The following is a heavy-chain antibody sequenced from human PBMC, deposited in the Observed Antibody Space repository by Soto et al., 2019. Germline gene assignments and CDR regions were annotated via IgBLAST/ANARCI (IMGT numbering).Heavy chain of an antibody. J-gene: IGHJ5*02. CDR3: ARDRGPGGGSYPYWFDP. Sequence: QVQLVQSGAEVKKPGSSVKVSCKASGGTFSSYAITWVRQAPGQGLEWMGGIIPIFGTANYAQKFQGRVTLTADXSXRXXYMEMCSLRSEETAVYCCARDRGPGGGSYPYWFDPWGQGPLVTVSS. D-gene: IGHD3-16*01. CDR2: IIPIFGTA. CDR1: GGTFSSYA. V-gene: IGHV1-69*12.